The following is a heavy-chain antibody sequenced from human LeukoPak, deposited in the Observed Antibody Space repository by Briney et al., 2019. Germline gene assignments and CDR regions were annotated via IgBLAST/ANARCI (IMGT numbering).Heavy chain of an antibody. D-gene: IGHD1-1*01. J-gene: IGHJ4*02. V-gene: IGHV1-24*01. CDR2: FDPEDGEP. CDR1: GNTLTEMS. Sequence: ASVKVSCKVSGNTLTEMSMHWVRQAPGKGIEWVGGFDPEDGEPIYTQKFRGRVIMTQDASTDTVYMELSSLRSEDTAVYYCAGGGVWDLLDYWGQGTLVTVSS. CDR3: AGGGVWDLLDY.